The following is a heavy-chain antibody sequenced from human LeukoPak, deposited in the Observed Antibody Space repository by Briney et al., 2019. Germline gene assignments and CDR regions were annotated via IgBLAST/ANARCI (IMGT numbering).Heavy chain of an antibody. CDR2: IKQDGSEK. CDR1: GFTFSSYS. J-gene: IGHJ3*02. Sequence: PGGSLRLSCAASGFTFSSYSMNWVRQAPGKGLEWVANIKQDGSEKYYVDSVKGRFTISRDNAKNSLYLQMNSLRDEDTAVYYCARGTWVCDRTFDTWGQGTMVTVSS. CDR3: ARGTWVCDRTFDT. D-gene: IGHD1-14*01. V-gene: IGHV3-7*02.